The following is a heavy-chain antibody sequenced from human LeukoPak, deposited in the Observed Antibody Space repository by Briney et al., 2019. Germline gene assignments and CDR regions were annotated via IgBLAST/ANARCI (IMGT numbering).Heavy chain of an antibody. CDR1: GGSISSSSYY. CDR3: ARDLPAAPDAFDI. J-gene: IGHJ3*02. CDR2: IYFSGST. Sequence: SETLSLTCTVSGGSISSSSYYWGWIRQPPEKGLEWIGSIYFSGSTYYNPSLKSRVTISVNTSENQFSLKLSSVTAADTAVYYCARDLPAAPDAFDIWGQGTMVTVSS. D-gene: IGHD6-6*01. V-gene: IGHV4-39*07.